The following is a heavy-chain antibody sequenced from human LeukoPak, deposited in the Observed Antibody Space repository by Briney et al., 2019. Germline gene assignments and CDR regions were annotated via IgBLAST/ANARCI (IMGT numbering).Heavy chain of an antibody. V-gene: IGHV3-48*02. CDR1: GFTFSSYT. CDR3: ARAQTYYGSGSYLY. CDR2: VSASSDI. D-gene: IGHD3-10*01. J-gene: IGHJ4*02. Sequence: PGGSLRLSCAASGFTFSSYTMNWVRQAPGKGLQWVSTVSASSDIHYSDSVKGRFTISRDNARNSLYLQMNSLRDEDTAVYYCARAQTYYGSGSYLYWGQGTLVTVSS.